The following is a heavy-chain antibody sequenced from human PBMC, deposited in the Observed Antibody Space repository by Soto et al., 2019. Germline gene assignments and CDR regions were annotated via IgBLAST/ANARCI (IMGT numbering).Heavy chain of an antibody. CDR2: ISYDGSNK. Sequence: GGSLRLCCAASGFTFSSYGMHWFRHAPGKGLEWVAVISYDGSNKYYADSVKGRFTISRDNSKNTLYLQMNSLRAEDTAVYYCANDSKAPTFLLRYFNCFLRGDIDSRRQGTLITF. J-gene: IGHJ4*02. D-gene: IGHD3-9*01. CDR3: ANDSKAPTFLLRYFNCFLRGDIDS. CDR1: GFTFSSYG. V-gene: IGHV3-30*18.